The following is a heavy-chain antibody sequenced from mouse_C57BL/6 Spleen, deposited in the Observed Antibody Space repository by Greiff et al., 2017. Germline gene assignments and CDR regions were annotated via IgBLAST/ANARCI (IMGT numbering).Heavy chain of an antibody. V-gene: IGHV1-80*01. J-gene: IGHJ3*01. Sequence: VQLQQSGAELVKPGASVKISCKASGYAFSSYWMNWVKQRPGKGLAWIGQIYPGDGDTNYNGKFKGKATLTAYKSSSTAYMQLSSLTSEDSAVYFCARGGDYDYEDWFAYWGQGTLVTVSA. CDR3: ARGGDYDYEDWFAY. CDR2: IYPGDGDT. CDR1: GYAFSSYW. D-gene: IGHD2-4*01.